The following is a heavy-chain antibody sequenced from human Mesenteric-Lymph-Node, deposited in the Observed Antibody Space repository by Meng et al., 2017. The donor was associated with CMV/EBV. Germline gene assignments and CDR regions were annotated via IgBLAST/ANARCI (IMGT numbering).Heavy chain of an antibody. CDR3: ARQYQVVQYGMDV. V-gene: IGHV3-7*01. J-gene: IGHJ6*02. D-gene: IGHD2-2*01. CDR1: GFTFNDYG. CDR2: IYNDGSAK. Sequence: GESLKISCAVSGFTFNDYGMSWVRQAPGKGLEWVANIYNDGSAKNYLDSMKGRFTISRDNSKNSLYLQIDGLKAEDTAVYYCARQYQVVQYGMDVWGQGTTVTVSS.